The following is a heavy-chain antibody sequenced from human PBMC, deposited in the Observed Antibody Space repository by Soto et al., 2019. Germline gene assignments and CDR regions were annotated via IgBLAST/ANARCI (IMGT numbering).Heavy chain of an antibody. J-gene: IGHJ4*02. Sequence: QISLKESGPTLVKPTQTLTLTCTFSGFSLTTDRVGVGWIRQPPGEALEWLAVIYWDDSKTYRPSLESRLTITKDTSKNQVALTITNMYSLDKATYYCAHAYGGRSLYWGQGTLVTVSS. D-gene: IGHD1-26*01. CDR3: AHAYGGRSLY. CDR2: IYWDDSK. CDR1: GFSLTTDRVG. V-gene: IGHV2-5*02.